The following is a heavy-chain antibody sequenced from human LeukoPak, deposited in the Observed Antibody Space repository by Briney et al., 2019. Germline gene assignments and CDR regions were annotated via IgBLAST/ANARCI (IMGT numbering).Heavy chain of an antibody. CDR2: ISGSGGST. V-gene: IGHV3-23*01. D-gene: IGHD3-9*01. Sequence: TGGSLRLSCAASGFTLSSYAMTWVRQAPGKGLEWVSSISGSGGSTYYADSVKGRFTISRDNSKNTLYLQMNSLRAEDTAVYYCAKVGRYYDFLTGYYTGAYYFDYWGQGTLVTVSS. J-gene: IGHJ4*02. CDR3: AKVGRYYDFLTGYYTGAYYFDY. CDR1: GFTLSSYA.